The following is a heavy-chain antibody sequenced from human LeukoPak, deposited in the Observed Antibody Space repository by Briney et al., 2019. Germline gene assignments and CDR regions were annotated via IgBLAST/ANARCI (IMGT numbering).Heavy chain of an antibody. CDR3: ARRSYSSSWYAFDY. CDR2: MNPNSGNT. J-gene: IGHJ4*02. D-gene: IGHD6-13*01. V-gene: IGHV1-8*03. CDR1: GYTFTSYD. Sequence: ASVKVSCKASGYTFTSYDINWVRQATGQGLEWMGWMNPNSGNTGYAQKFQGRVTITRNTSISTAYMELSSLRSEDTAVYYCARRSYSSSWYAFDYWGQGTLVTVSS.